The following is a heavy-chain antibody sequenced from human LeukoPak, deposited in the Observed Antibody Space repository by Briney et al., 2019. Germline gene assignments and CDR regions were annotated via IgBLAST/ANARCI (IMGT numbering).Heavy chain of an antibody. Sequence: GGSLRLFCAACGFHLRCYSMIWVRQAPGRGLEWVSSICSSSSYIYYAPAVKGRFNISRDNAKNSLYLQMSSLRAEDTAVYYCARDPENYDSSGYYYEPDYWGQGTLVTVSS. CDR3: ARDPENYDSSGYYYEPDY. V-gene: IGHV3-21*01. CDR1: GFHLRCYS. CDR2: ICSSSSYI. J-gene: IGHJ4*02. D-gene: IGHD3-22*01.